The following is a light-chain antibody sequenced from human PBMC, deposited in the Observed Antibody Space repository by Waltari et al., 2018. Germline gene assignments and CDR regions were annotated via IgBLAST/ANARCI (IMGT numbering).Light chain of an antibody. Sequence: QSVLTQPPSVSGAPGQRVTIPCTGSRPHIGAGFAVHRYQQLPRTAPKLLIYGNTNRPSGVPDRFSGSKSGTSASLAITGLQAEDEADYYCQSYDGSLSGSRVFGGGTKVTVL. CDR1: RPHIGAGFA. V-gene: IGLV1-40*01. CDR2: GNT. CDR3: QSYDGSLSGSRV. J-gene: IGLJ3*02.